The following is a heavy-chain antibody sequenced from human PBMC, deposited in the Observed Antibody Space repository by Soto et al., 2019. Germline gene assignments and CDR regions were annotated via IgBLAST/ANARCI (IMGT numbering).Heavy chain of an antibody. CDR1: GFAFSNFG. CDR3: ARDPGQDEAMDY. V-gene: IGHV3-33*01. Sequence: QVQVVESGGGVVQPGRSLRLSCEASGFAFSNFGMHWVRQVPGQGLEWVAVIWHDGKNKDYADYAKGRFTISRDNSKNILYLEMNSLRVEDTAVYYCARDPGQDEAMDYWGQGTLVTVSS. CDR2: IWHDGKNK. J-gene: IGHJ4*02.